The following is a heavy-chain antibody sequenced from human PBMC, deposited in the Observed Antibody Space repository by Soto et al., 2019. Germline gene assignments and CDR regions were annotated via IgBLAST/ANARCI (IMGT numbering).Heavy chain of an antibody. D-gene: IGHD2-15*01. V-gene: IGHV3-30*18. J-gene: IGHJ6*02. CDR2: ISYDGSNK. CDR1: GFTFSSYG. Sequence: GGSLRLSCAASGFTFSSYGMHWVRQAPGKGLGWGAVISYDGSNKYYADSVKGRFTISRDNSKNTLYLQMNSLRAEDTAVYYCAKAHNIVVVVAVTGLYYGMDVWGQGTTVTVSS. CDR3: AKAHNIVVVVAVTGLYYGMDV.